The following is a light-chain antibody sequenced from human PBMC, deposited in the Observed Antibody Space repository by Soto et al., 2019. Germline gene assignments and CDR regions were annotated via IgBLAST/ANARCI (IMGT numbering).Light chain of an antibody. CDR2: DAY. Sequence: EIVLTQSPATLSLSPGERATLSCRASQSVSSYLAWYQQKPGQAPRLLIYDAYIRATGIPARFSGSRSGTDFTLTIRGLEHEDFELYYCQQRTNSPITFGQGTRLEIK. V-gene: IGKV3-11*01. CDR1: QSVSSY. J-gene: IGKJ5*01. CDR3: QQRTNSPIT.